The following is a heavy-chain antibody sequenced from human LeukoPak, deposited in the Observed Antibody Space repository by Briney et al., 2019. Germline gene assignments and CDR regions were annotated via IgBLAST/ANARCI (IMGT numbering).Heavy chain of an antibody. D-gene: IGHD2-15*01. V-gene: IGHV4-31*03. Sequence: SETLSLTCTVSGGSISSGGYYWSWIRQHPGKGLEWIGYIYYSGSTYYNPSLKSRVTISVDTSKNQFSLKLSSVTAADTAVYYRARDRKYCSGGSSLGDWFDPWGQGTLVTVSS. CDR1: GGSISSGGYY. CDR2: IYYSGST. J-gene: IGHJ5*02. CDR3: ARDRKYCSGGSSLGDWFDP.